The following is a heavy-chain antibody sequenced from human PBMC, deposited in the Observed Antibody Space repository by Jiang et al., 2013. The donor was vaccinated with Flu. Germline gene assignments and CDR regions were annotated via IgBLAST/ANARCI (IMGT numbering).Heavy chain of an antibody. V-gene: IGHV1-8*01. J-gene: IGHJ6*02. CDR1: GYTFTSYD. CDR3: ARAGHSGSYSYYYYGMDV. Sequence: GAEVKKPGASVKVSCKASGYTFTSYDINWVRQATGQGLEWMGWMNPNSGNTGYAQKFQGRVTMTGNTSIGTAYMELSSLRSEDTAVYYCARAGHSGSYSYYYYGMDVWGQGTTVTVSS. D-gene: IGHD1-26*01. CDR2: MNPNSGNT.